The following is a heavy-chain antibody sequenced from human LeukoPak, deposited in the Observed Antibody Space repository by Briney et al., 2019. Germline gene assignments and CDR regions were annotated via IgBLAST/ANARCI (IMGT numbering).Heavy chain of an antibody. J-gene: IGHJ2*01. CDR3: ARKYDDLLTGPFDL. V-gene: IGHV4-59*01. D-gene: IGHD3-9*01. Sequence: SETLSLTCTISGVSISRYYWTWIRQPPGKGLEWIGYIYSSENTYYNPSLKTRVTIAVDTSKNQFSLKLNSVTAANTALYYCARKYDDLLTGPFDLWGRGTLVTVSS. CDR1: GVSISRYY. CDR2: IYSSENT.